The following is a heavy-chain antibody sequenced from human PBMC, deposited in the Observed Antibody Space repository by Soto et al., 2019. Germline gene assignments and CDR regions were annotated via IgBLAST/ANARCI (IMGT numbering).Heavy chain of an antibody. V-gene: IGHV4-59*08. J-gene: IGHJ6*02. CDR2: IYYSGST. CDR3: ARHKWRITMIVVVDGMDV. Sequence: QVQLQESGPGLVKPSETLSLTCTVSGGSISSYYWSWIRQPPGKGLEWIGYIYYSGSTNYNPSLKSRVTISVDTSKNQFSLKLSSVTAADTAVYYCARHKWRITMIVVVDGMDVWGQGTTVTVSS. D-gene: IGHD3-22*01. CDR1: GGSISSYY.